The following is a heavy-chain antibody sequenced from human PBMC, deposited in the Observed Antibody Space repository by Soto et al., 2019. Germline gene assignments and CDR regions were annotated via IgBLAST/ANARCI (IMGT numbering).Heavy chain of an antibody. Sequence: SETLSLTCAVYGGSFSGYYWSWIRQPPGKGLEWIGEINHSGSTNYNPSLKSRVTISVDTSKNQFSLKLSSVTAADTAVYYCARTPHRIVVVPAGFDYWGQGTLVTVSS. CDR3: ARTPHRIVVVPAGFDY. CDR1: GGSFSGYY. CDR2: INHSGST. V-gene: IGHV4-34*01. J-gene: IGHJ4*02. D-gene: IGHD2-2*01.